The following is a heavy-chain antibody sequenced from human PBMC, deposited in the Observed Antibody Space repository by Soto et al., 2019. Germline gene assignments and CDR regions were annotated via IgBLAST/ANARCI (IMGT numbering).Heavy chain of an antibody. D-gene: IGHD5-12*01. Sequence: PSETLSLTCTVSGGSLSSYYWSWIRQPPGKGLEWIGYIYYSGSTNYNPSLKSRVTISVDTSKNQFSLKLSSVTAADTAVYYCARRYGSSFDYWGQGTLVTVSS. V-gene: IGHV4-59*08. CDR1: GGSLSSYY. CDR2: IYYSGST. CDR3: ARRYGSSFDY. J-gene: IGHJ4*02.